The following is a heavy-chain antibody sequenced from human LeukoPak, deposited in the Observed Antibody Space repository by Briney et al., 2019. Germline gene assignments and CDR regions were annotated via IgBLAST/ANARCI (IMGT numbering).Heavy chain of an antibody. Sequence: PGGSLRLSCAASGFTFSSYGMHWVRQAPGKGLEWVAVIWYDGSNKYYADSVKGRFTISRDNSKNTLYLQMNSLRAEDTAVYYCARGLTYSSSRGVYFDYWGQGTLVTVSS. CDR1: GFTFSSYG. D-gene: IGHD6-13*01. V-gene: IGHV3-33*01. CDR3: ARGLTYSSSRGVYFDY. CDR2: IWYDGSNK. J-gene: IGHJ4*02.